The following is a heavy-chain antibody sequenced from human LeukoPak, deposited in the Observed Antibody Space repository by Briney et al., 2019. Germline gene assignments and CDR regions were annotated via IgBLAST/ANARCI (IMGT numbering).Heavy chain of an antibody. D-gene: IGHD1-26*01. Sequence: GGSLRLSCAASGFTFSDSGMHWVRQVPGEGLEWVAFIWHNAKNKHYADSVKGRFTISRDNSKDTLYLQMDSLRAEDTALYYCAREEGYSGSYPLWGRGTLVTVSS. CDR1: GFTFSDSG. V-gene: IGHV3-30*02. CDR3: AREEGYSGSYPL. J-gene: IGHJ4*02. CDR2: IWHNAKNK.